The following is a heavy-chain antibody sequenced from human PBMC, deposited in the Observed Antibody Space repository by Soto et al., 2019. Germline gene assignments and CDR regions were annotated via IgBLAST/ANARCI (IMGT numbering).Heavy chain of an antibody. CDR3: ARDRIAAALGYYGMDV. Sequence: TQGKGLQWLSYISASSSTIFYADSVRGRFTISRDNAKNSLYLQMNSLRAEDTAVYYCARDRIAAALGYYGMDVWGQGTTVTVSS. CDR2: ISASSSTI. D-gene: IGHD6-13*01. J-gene: IGHJ6*02. V-gene: IGHV3-48*01.